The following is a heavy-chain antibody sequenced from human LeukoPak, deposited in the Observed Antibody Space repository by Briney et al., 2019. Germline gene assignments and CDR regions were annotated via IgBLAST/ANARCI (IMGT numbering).Heavy chain of an antibody. CDR2: IYYSGST. J-gene: IGHJ6*03. Sequence: SETLSLTCTVSGGSISSSSYYWGWIRQPPGKGLEWIGSIYYSGSTYYNPSLKSRVTISVDTSKNQFSLKLSSVTAADTAVYYCARDRGYSYGLYYMDVWGKGTTVTVSS. CDR1: GGSISSSSYY. V-gene: IGHV4-39*07. CDR3: ARDRGYSYGLYYMDV. D-gene: IGHD5-18*01.